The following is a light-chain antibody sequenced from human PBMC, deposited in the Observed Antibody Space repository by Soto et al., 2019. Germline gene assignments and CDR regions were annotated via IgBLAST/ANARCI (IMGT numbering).Light chain of an antibody. CDR2: DVS. J-gene: IGLJ2*01. CDR3: SSYTTTSTQV. CDR1: SSDVGGYDY. V-gene: IGLV2-14*03. Sequence: QSVLTQPASVSGSPGQSITLSCTGTSSDVGGYDYVSWYQHHPGKASKLMIYDVSNRHSWISHRFSGSKSGNTASLTISGLQAEDEDDYYCSSYTTTSTQVFGGGTKVTVL.